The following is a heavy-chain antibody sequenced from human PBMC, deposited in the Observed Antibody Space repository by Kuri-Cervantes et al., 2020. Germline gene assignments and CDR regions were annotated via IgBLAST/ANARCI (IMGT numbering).Heavy chain of an antibody. J-gene: IGHJ6*02. Sequence: ASVKVSCKASGYTFTSYGISWVRQAPGQGLEWMGWINPNSGGTNYAQKFQGWVTMTRDTSISTAYMELSRLRSDDTAVYYCARTAAAGPTHYGMDVWGQGTTVTVSS. D-gene: IGHD6-13*01. V-gene: IGHV1-2*04. CDR2: INPNSGGT. CDR1: GYTFTSYG. CDR3: ARTAAAGPTHYGMDV.